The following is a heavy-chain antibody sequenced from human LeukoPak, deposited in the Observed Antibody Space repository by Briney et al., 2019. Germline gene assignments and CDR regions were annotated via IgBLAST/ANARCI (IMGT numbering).Heavy chain of an antibody. D-gene: IGHD3-22*01. V-gene: IGHV3-23*01. CDR1: GFTFSSYA. CDR2: ISGSGGST. Sequence: GGSLRLSCAASGFTFSSYAMSWVRQAPGKGLEWVSAISGSGGSTYYADSVKGRFTISRDNSKNTLYLQMNSLRAEDTAVYYCAKISSIYYDSSGPFDYWGQGTLVNVSS. CDR3: AKISSIYYDSSGPFDY. J-gene: IGHJ4*02.